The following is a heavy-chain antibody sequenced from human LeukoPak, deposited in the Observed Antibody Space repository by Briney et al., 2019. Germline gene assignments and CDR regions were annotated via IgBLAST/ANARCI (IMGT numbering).Heavy chain of an antibody. D-gene: IGHD5-24*01. CDR3: AKMSTAEVCFDY. CDR2: INHSGST. Sequence: SETLSLTCAVYGGSFSGYYWSWIRQPPGKGLEWIGEINHSGSTYYNPSLKSRVTMSLDTSKNQFSLKLSSVTAADTAVYYCAKMSTAEVCFDYWGQGTLVTVSS. CDR1: GGSFSGYY. V-gene: IGHV4-34*01. J-gene: IGHJ4*02.